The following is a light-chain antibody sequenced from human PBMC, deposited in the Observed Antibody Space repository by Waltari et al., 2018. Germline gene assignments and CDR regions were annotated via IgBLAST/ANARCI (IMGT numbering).Light chain of an antibody. V-gene: IGKV1-16*01. CDR2: RAS. Sequence: DIQMTQSPSSLSASVGDTVTITCQASQGIGNNLNWYQQKPGNAPKFLISRASSLQDGVPSRFIGGGSGTDFSLIINGLQPEDLATYYCQQGSAFPYTFGQGTKLDI. J-gene: IGKJ2*01. CDR1: QGIGNN. CDR3: QQGSAFPYT.